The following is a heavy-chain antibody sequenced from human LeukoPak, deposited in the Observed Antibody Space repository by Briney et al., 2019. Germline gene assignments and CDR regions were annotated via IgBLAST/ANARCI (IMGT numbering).Heavy chain of an antibody. CDR3: ARGYCSSTSCYWRY. CDR1: GGSISSGSYY. V-gene: IGHV4-61*02. Sequence: SQTLCLTCTVSGGSISSGSYYWSWTRPPAGKGLEWIGRIYTSGSTNYNPSLKSRVTISVDTSKNQFSLKLSSVTAADTAVCYCARGYCSSTSCYWRYWGQGTLVTVSS. J-gene: IGHJ4*02. D-gene: IGHD2-2*01. CDR2: IYTSGST.